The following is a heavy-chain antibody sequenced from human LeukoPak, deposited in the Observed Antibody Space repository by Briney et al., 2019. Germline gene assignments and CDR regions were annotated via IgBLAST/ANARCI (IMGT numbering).Heavy chain of an antibody. CDR2: IYPGDSDT. D-gene: IGHD1-14*01. CDR3: ARDQTMGSRWFDP. J-gene: IGHJ5*02. V-gene: IGHV5-51*01. Sequence: GESLKISCKGSGYSFTSYWIAWVRQMPGKGLEWMGIIYPGDSDTRYSPSFQGQVTISADKSINTAYLQWSSLEASDTAMYYCARDQTMGSRWFDPWGQGTLVTVSS. CDR1: GYSFTSYW.